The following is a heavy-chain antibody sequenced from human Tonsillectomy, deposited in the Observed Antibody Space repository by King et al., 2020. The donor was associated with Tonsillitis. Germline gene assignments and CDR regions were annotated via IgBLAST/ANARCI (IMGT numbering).Heavy chain of an antibody. CDR1: GFTFSNAW. V-gene: IGHV3-15*01. J-gene: IGHJ6*02. D-gene: IGHD4-23*01. CDR2: IKSKTDGGTT. Sequence: VQLVESGGGLVKPGGSLRLSCAASGFTFSNAWMSWVRHAPGKGLEWVGRIKSKTDGGTTDYAAPVKGRFTISRDDSKNTLYLQMNSLKTEDTAVYYCTTDPGGNYYYYGMDVWGQGTTVTVSS. CDR3: TTDPGGNYYYYGMDV.